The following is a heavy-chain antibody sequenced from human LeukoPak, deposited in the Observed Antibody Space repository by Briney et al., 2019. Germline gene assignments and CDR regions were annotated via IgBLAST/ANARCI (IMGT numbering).Heavy chain of an antibody. CDR2: INPNSGGT. D-gene: IGHD3-22*01. CDR3: ARAMGHASPHLHYYDSSGYSGPIDY. Sequence: ASVKVSCKASGYTFTGYYMHWVRQAPGQGLECMGWINPNSGGTNYAQKFQGRVTMTRDTSISTAYMELSRLRSDDTAVYYCARAMGHASPHLHYYDSSGYSGPIDYWGQGTLVTVSS. CDR1: GYTFTGYY. V-gene: IGHV1-2*02. J-gene: IGHJ4*02.